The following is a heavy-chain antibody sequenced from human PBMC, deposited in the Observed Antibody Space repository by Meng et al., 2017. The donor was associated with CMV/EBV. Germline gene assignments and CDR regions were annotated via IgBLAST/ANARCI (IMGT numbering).Heavy chain of an antibody. V-gene: IGHV3-48*03. CDR1: GFTFSSYE. CDR3: AKDYWLGWYAEYYFDY. D-gene: IGHD6-19*01. CDR2: ISSSGSTI. J-gene: IGHJ4*02. Sequence: GGSLRLSCAASGFTFSSYEMNWVRQAPGKGLEWVSYISSSGSTIYYADSVKGRFTISRDNAKNSLYLQMNSLRAEDTAVYYCAKDYWLGWYAEYYFDYWGQGTLVTVSS.